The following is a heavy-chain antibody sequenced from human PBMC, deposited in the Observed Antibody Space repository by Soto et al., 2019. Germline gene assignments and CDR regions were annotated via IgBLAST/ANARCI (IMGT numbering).Heavy chain of an antibody. CDR2: IIPIFGTA. J-gene: IGHJ6*02. CDR3: ASQQLGPSYYYGMDV. CDR1: GGTFSSYA. V-gene: IGHV1-69*13. D-gene: IGHD6-6*01. Sequence: ASVKVSCKASGGTFSSYAISWVRQAPGQGLEWKGGIIPIFGTANYAQKYQGRITITADETTSTAYMELSSLKTEDTAVYKYASQQLGPSYYYGMDVWGQGTTVTVSS.